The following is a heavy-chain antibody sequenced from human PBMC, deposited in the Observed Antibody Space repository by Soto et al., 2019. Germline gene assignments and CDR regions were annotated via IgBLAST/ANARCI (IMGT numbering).Heavy chain of an antibody. CDR2: IIPIFGTA. CDR3: ARMEITMVRGVIINGPGGYYYGMDV. Sequence: ASVKVSCKASGGTFSSYGISWVRQAPGQGLEWMGGIIPIFGTANYAQKFQGRVTITADESTSTAYMELSSLRSEDTAVYYCARMEITMVRGVIINGPGGYYYGMDVWGQGTTVTVSS. J-gene: IGHJ6*02. V-gene: IGHV1-69*13. D-gene: IGHD3-10*01. CDR1: GGTFSSYG.